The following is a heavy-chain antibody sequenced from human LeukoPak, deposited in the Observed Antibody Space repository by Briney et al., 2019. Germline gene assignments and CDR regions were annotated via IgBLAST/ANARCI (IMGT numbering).Heavy chain of an antibody. J-gene: IGHJ2*01. Sequence: GGSLRPSCEASGFTFSIYSMNWVRQAPGKGLEWVSSISSSSTYIKYADSVKGRFTISRDNAKKSLYLQMNSLRADDTAVYYCARDYGQVYGETNKDWYFDLWGRGTLVPVSS. CDR3: ARDYGQVYGETNKDWYFDL. CDR2: ISSSSTYI. V-gene: IGHV3-21*01. D-gene: IGHD4-17*01. CDR1: GFTFSIYS.